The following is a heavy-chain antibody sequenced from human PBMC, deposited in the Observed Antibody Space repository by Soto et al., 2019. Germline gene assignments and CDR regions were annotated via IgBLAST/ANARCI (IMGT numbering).Heavy chain of an antibody. CDR3: ARSLGGRDS. V-gene: IGHV4-34*01. CDR1: GGSFSGFF. Sequence: SETLSLTCAVSGGSFSGFFWSWIRQPPGKGLEWIGEITPSGRTNFSPSLKSRLTIAKDTSKNHLSLNLSSVTAADTAVYYCARSLGGRDSWGQGTLVTVSS. D-gene: IGHD3-16*01. CDR2: ITPSGRT. J-gene: IGHJ4*02.